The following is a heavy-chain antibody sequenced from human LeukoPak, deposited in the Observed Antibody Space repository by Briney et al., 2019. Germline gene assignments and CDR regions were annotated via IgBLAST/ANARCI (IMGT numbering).Heavy chain of an antibody. J-gene: IGHJ4*02. CDR2: MYYSGST. CDR3: ARDAGNPAFFDY. D-gene: IGHD1-14*01. CDR1: GGSISSSSYY. Sequence: SETLSLTCTVSGGSISSSSYYWGWIRQPPGKGLEWIGSMYYSGSTYYSPSLKSRVTISVDTSKNQFSLKVSPVTAADTAVYYCARDAGNPAFFDYWGQGTLITVSS. V-gene: IGHV4-39*01.